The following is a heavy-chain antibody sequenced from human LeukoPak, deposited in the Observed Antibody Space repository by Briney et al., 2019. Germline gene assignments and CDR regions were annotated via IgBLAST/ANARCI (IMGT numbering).Heavy chain of an antibody. CDR3: ARGRWIRNGMDV. Sequence: ASVTVSCKASGYTFTSYGINWVRQATGQGLEWMGWMNPNSGNTGYAQKFQGRVTMTRNTSISTAYMELSSLRSEDTAVYYCARGRWIRNGMDVWGQGTTVTVSS. J-gene: IGHJ6*02. CDR1: GYTFTSYG. D-gene: IGHD5-18*01. V-gene: IGHV1-8*02. CDR2: MNPNSGNT.